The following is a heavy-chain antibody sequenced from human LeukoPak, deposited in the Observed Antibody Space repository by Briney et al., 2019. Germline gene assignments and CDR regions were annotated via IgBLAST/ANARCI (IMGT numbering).Heavy chain of an antibody. CDR2: IGSTSKII. CDR3: VRDFRFLEDY. D-gene: IGHD3-3*01. Sequence: GGSLRLSCAASGFTFSDYHMNWIRQAPGKGLEWISYIGSTSKIIYYADSVKGRFTISRDNAKNSVYLQMNSLRADDTALYYCVRDFRFLEDYWGQGTLVTVSS. CDR1: GFTFSDYH. J-gene: IGHJ4*02. V-gene: IGHV3-11*04.